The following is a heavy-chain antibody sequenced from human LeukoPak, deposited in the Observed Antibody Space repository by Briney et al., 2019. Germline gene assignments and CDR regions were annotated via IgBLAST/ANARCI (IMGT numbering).Heavy chain of an antibody. CDR3: ARLSDYGDYSVDY. CDR2: IYTSRST. Sequence: SETLSLTCTVPGGSISSYYWSWIRQPPGKGLEWIGYIYTSRSTNYNPSLKSRVTISVDTSKNQFSLKLSSVTAADTAVYYCARLSDYGDYSVDYWGQGTLVTVSS. V-gene: IGHV4-4*09. CDR1: GGSISSYY. D-gene: IGHD4-17*01. J-gene: IGHJ4*02.